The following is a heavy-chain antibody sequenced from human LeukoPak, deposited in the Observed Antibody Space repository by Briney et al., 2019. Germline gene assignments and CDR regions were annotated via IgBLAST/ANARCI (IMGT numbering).Heavy chain of an antibody. CDR3: ARDRGYCSGGSCYPNY. J-gene: IGHJ4*02. CDR2: KNPNNGGT. D-gene: IGHD2-15*01. Sequence: GASVRVSCTASGYTYTRYYMHSVRQAAGQALEWMDWKNPNNGGTNYAQEFQGRVTMTRDTSISTGYMELSRLRSDDTAVYYCARDRGYCSGGSCYPNYWGQGTLVTVSS. V-gene: IGHV1-2*02. CDR1: GYTYTRYY.